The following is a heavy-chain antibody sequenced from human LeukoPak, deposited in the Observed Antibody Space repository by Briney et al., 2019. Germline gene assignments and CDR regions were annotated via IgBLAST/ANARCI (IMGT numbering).Heavy chain of an antibody. CDR1: GCSISSGDYY. CDR2: IHYSGRT. J-gene: IGHJ3*02. V-gene: IGHV4-30-4*08. D-gene: IGHD3-10*01. CDR3: ARVRSDGSGTI. Sequence: PSQTLSLTCTVSGCSISSGDYYWSWIRQPPGKGLEWVGYIHYSGRTYYNPSLKSRFPISVDTSKNQFSLKLSSVTAADTAVYFCARVRSDGSGTIWGQGTMVTVSS.